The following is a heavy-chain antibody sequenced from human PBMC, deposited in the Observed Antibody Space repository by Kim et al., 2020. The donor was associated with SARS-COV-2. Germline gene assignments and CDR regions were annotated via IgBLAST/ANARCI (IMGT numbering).Heavy chain of an antibody. CDR1: VASISSGSNY. J-gene: IGHJ4*02. CDR3: ARGDRLQQLPFDY. CDR2: IYSGTT. V-gene: IGHV4-39*01. D-gene: IGHD6-13*01. Sequence: SETLSLTCTVSVASISSGSNYWGWIRQPPGKGLEWIGSIYSGTTYYTPSLKSRVSISVDTSTNQFSLNLNSVTAADTAVYYCARGDRLQQLPFDYWGQGTLVTVSS.